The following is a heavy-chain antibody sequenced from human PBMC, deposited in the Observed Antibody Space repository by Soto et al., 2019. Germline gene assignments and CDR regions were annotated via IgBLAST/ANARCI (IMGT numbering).Heavy chain of an antibody. CDR3: ARTTYSDY. CDR1: DFSISTGFY. V-gene: IGHV3-7*01. CDR2: IKHYGSEK. J-gene: IGHJ4*01. Sequence: ETLSLTGAVSDFSISTGFYWGWIRQPPGKGLEWVANIKHYGSEKYYGDSVKGRFTISRDNAKNSLYLQMNSLRAEDTAVCYCARTTYSDYWGQGTLVTVSS.